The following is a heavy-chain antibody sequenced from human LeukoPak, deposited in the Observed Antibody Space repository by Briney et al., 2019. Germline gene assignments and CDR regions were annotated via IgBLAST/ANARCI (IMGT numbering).Heavy chain of an antibody. D-gene: IGHD1-7*01. Sequence: PGGSLRLSCAGSGFTFSDHYIDWVRQAPGKGLEWVSGTSDRGDYTYYADSVKGRFTISRDSSKNTLFLQMNSLRAEDTALYFCARKAQYNGHYPLDYWGQGTLVTVSS. CDR3: ARKAQYNGHYPLDY. CDR1: GFTFSDHY. CDR2: TSDRGDYT. V-gene: IGHV3-23*01. J-gene: IGHJ4*02.